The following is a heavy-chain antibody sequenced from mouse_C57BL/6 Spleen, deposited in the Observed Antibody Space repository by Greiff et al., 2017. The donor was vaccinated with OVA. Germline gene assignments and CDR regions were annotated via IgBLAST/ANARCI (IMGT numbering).Heavy chain of an antibody. Sequence: VQLQQSGAELVRPGTSVKVSCKASGYAFTNYLIEWVKQRPGQGLEWIGVINPGSGGTNYNEKFKGKATLTADKSSSTAYMQLSSLTSEDSAVDFCARVGLDYFDYWGQGTTLTVSS. CDR3: ARVGLDYFDY. D-gene: IGHD3-1*01. V-gene: IGHV1-54*01. J-gene: IGHJ2*01. CDR2: INPGSGGT. CDR1: GYAFTNYL.